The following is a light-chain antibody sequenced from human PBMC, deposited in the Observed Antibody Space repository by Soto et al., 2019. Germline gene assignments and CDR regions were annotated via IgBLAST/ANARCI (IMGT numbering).Light chain of an antibody. Sequence: QSVLTQPHSVSGAPGERVTISFTGSSSDIGAGYRVRWYQQVPGTAPKLLIYDNTNRPSGVSVRFSGSKSGTSASLAISGLQAEGEADYYCQSFDKYLSAVVFGGGTKVTVL. V-gene: IGLV1-40*01. CDR3: QSFDKYLSAVV. CDR1: SSDIGAGYR. J-gene: IGLJ2*01. CDR2: DNT.